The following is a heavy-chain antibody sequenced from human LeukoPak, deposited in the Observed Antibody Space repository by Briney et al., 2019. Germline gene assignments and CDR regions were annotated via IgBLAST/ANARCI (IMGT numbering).Heavy chain of an antibody. J-gene: IGHJ4*02. D-gene: IGHD6-13*01. CDR3: AREGNRGYSRTLFDY. Sequence: SETLSLTCTVSGGSISSSSYFWGWIRQPAGKGLEWIGRIYTSGSTNYNPSLKSRVTMSVDTSKNQFSLKLSSVTAADTAVYYCAREGNRGYSRTLFDYWGQGTLVTVSS. V-gene: IGHV4-61*02. CDR2: IYTSGST. CDR1: GGSISSSSYF.